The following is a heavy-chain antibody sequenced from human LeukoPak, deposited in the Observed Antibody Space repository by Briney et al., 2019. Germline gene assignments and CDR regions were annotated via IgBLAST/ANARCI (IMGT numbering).Heavy chain of an antibody. J-gene: IGHJ5*02. D-gene: IGHD6-6*01. V-gene: IGHV3-21*01. Sequence: GGSLRLSCAASGFTFSGYDMNWVRQAPGKGLEWVSSISGSSSYIYYADSMKGRFTISRDDAKNSLYLQMNSLRAEDTAVYYCARGSSNVAARNNWFDPWGQGTLVTVSS. CDR1: GFTFSGYD. CDR3: ARGSSNVAARNNWFDP. CDR2: ISGSSSYI.